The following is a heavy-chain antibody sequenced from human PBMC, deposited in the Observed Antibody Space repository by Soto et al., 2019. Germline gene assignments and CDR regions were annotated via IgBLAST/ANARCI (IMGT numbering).Heavy chain of an antibody. J-gene: IGHJ4*02. D-gene: IGHD1-26*01. V-gene: IGHV4-59*08. CDR3: ARRYGSAIDY. Sequence: SETLSLTCTVSGVSISSYYWSCIRQPPGKGLEWIGYIYYSGSTNCNPSLKSRVTISVDTSKNQFSLKLSSVTAADTAVYYCARRYGSAIDYWGQGTLVTVSS. CDR2: IYYSGST. CDR1: GVSISSYY.